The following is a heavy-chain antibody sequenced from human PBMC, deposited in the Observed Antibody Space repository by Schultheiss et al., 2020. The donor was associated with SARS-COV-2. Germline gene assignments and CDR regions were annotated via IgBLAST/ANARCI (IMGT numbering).Heavy chain of an antibody. CDR2: IFSNDEK. Sequence: SGPTLVKPTETLTLTCTVSGFSLSSPRLGVSWIRQPPGKALEWLAHIFSNDEKYYSTSLKSRLTISKDTSKSQVVLTMTNMDPVDTATCYCARRSVHTTGWFDFDSWDQGTLVTVAS. CDR1: GFSLSSPRLG. J-gene: IGHJ4*02. D-gene: IGHD6-19*01. V-gene: IGHV2-26*01. CDR3: ARRSVHTTGWFDFDS.